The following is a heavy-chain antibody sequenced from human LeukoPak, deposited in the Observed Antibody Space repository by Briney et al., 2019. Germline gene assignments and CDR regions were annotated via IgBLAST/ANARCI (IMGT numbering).Heavy chain of an antibody. Sequence: GGSLRLSCGASGFTFDDYAMHWVRQAPGKGLEWVSLISGDGGSTYYADSVKGRFTISRDNSKNSLYLQMNSLRTEDTALYYCAKSRRDGYNLDAFDIWGQGTMVTVSS. CDR3: AKSRRDGYNLDAFDI. CDR1: GFTFDDYA. J-gene: IGHJ3*02. CDR2: ISGDGGST. D-gene: IGHD5-24*01. V-gene: IGHV3-43*02.